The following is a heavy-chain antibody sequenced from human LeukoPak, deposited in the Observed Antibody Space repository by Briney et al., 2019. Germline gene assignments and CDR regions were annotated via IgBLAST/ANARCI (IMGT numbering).Heavy chain of an antibody. D-gene: IGHD3-22*01. V-gene: IGHV1-2*02. CDR3: ARGDYYDSSGLLTD. CDR1: GYTFTSYY. Sequence: ASVKVSCKASGYTFTSYYMHWVRRAPGQGLEWMGWINPNSGGTNYAQKFQGRVTMTRDTSISTAYMELSRLRSDDTAVYYCARGDYYDSSGLLTDWGQGTLVTVSS. CDR2: INPNSGGT. J-gene: IGHJ4*02.